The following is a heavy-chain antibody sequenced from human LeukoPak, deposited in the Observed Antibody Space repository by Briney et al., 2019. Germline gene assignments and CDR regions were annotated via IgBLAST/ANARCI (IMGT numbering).Heavy chain of an antibody. CDR2: INPNSGGT. Sequence: ASVKVSCKASGGTFSSYAISWVRQAPGQGLEWMGWINPNSGGTNYAQKFQGRVTMTRDTSISTAYMELSRLRSDDTAVYYCARGRNVLRFLEWLLPYDYWGQGTLVTVSS. J-gene: IGHJ4*02. CDR1: GGTFSSYA. CDR3: ARGRNVLRFLEWLLPYDY. D-gene: IGHD3-3*01. V-gene: IGHV1-2*02.